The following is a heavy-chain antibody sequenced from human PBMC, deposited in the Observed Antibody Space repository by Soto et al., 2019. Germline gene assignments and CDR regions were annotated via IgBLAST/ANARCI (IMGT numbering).Heavy chain of an antibody. CDR2: IIPMFGTP. CDR3: ARASGYHYDSIGYQYWYFDL. Sequence: QVQLVQSGAEVRKPGSSVKVSCKVSGGTFSSYAISWVRQAPGQGLEWMGGIIPMFGTPKYAQKFQGRVTITADKSTNTAYMELNSLTSEDTAVYYCARASGYHYDSIGYQYWYFDLWGRGTMVTLSA. V-gene: IGHV1-69*06. D-gene: IGHD3-22*01. J-gene: IGHJ2*01. CDR1: GGTFSSYA.